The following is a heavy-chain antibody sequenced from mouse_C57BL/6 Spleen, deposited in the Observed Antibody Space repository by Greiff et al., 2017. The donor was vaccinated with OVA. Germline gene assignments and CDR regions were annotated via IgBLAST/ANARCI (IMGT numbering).Heavy chain of an antibody. Sequence: EVQLQESGPGLVKPSQSLSLTCSVTGYSITSGYYWNWIRQFPGNKLEWVGYISYDGSNNYNPSLKNRISITRDTSKNQFFLKFNSVTTEDTATYYCARGEGDYDASGFAYWGQGTLVTVSA. J-gene: IGHJ3*01. CDR3: ARGEGDYDASGFAY. CDR1: GYSITSGYY. V-gene: IGHV3-6*01. CDR2: ISYDGSN. D-gene: IGHD2-4*01.